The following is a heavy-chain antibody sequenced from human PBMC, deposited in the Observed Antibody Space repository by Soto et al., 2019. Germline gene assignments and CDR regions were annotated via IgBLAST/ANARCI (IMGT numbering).Heavy chain of an antibody. D-gene: IGHD6-13*01. CDR1: GGSISSGGYY. V-gene: IGHV4-61*08. CDR3: VRNSSSVRGWFDP. Sequence: SETLSLTCTVSGGSISSGGYYWSWIRQHPGKGLEWIGYIYYSGSTNYNPSLKSRVTISVDTSKNQFSLQLSSVTAADTAVYFCVRNSSSVRGWFDPWGQGTLVTVSS. J-gene: IGHJ5*02. CDR2: IYYSGST.